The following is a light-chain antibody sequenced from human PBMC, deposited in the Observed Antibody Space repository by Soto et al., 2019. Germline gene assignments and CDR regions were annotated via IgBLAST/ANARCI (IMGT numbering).Light chain of an antibody. Sequence: IVLTLSRGTLRLFGWECGSLCCRASQSVTNNYLAWFQQKPGQAPRLLIYDASSRATGIPDRFSGGGSGTDFTLTISRLEPEDFAVYYCEQFSSYPRTFGGGTKVDIK. V-gene: IGKV3-20*01. CDR2: DAS. J-gene: IGKJ4*01. CDR3: EQFSSYPRT. CDR1: QSVTNNY.